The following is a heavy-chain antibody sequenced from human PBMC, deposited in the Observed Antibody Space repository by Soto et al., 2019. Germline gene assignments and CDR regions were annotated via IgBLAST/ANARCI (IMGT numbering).Heavy chain of an antibody. CDR1: GFTFSSYA. V-gene: IGHV3-23*01. CDR3: AKDRKQPERTTRSRDYYGMDV. D-gene: IGHD1-7*01. Sequence: EVQLLESGGGLVQPGGSLRLSCAASGFTFSSYAMSWVRQAPGKGLEWVSAISGSGGSTYYADSVKGRFTISRDNSKNTLYLQMNSLRAEDTAVYYCAKDRKQPERTTRSRDYYGMDVWGQGTTVTVSS. J-gene: IGHJ6*02. CDR2: ISGSGGST.